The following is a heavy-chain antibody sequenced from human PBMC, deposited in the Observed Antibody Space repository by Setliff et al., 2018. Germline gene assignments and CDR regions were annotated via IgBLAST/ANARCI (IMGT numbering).Heavy chain of an antibody. CDR3: ARASRFATIVWKGDYYMDV. CDR1: GYSFSTYA. CDR2: INTNTGKP. Sequence: ASVKVSCKASGYSFSTYAMSWIRQAPGQGLEWMGWINTNTGKPSYAQGLTGRFVFSSYTSVSTAYLQISSLKPEDTAMYYCARASRFATIVWKGDYYMDVWGKGTTVTGSS. D-gene: IGHD3-16*02. V-gene: IGHV7-4-1*02. J-gene: IGHJ6*03.